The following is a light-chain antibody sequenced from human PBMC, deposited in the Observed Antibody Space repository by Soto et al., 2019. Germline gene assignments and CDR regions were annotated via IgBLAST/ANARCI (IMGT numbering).Light chain of an antibody. V-gene: IGKV3-20*01. CDR2: GPS. CDR1: QNVYINS. J-gene: IGKJ3*01. Sequence: EIVLTPSPRTLSLSPGESATLSCRASQNVYINSFAWFHQIPGQTPSLLIYGPSTRAAGVPDRFTGSGSGADFALTITSLEPEDFAMYYCQQYGGAPFTFGPGTRV. CDR3: QQYGGAPFT.